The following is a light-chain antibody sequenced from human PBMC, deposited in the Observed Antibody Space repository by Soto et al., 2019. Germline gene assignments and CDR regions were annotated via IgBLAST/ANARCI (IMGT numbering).Light chain of an antibody. J-gene: IGKJ1*01. CDR1: QTVTDY. Sequence: DIQMTQSPSSLSASVGDRVTITCRAGQTVTDYLNWYQHKPGKAPKLLIYAASSLQSGVPSRFSGSGSETDFTLTISSLQPEDFATYSCQQSYSTTWTFGQGTKVDI. CDR3: QQSYSTTWT. V-gene: IGKV1-39*01. CDR2: AAS.